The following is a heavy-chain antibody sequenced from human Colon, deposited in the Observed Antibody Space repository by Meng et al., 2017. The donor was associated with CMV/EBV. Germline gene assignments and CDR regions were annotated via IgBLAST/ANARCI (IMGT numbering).Heavy chain of an antibody. Sequence: SVKVSCKASGYTFTSNAINWVRQATGQGLAWMGWMKPNSGDTGYAPNFQGRITMTRNTSINTAYMELRSLTNEDTAIYYCARGIPDFWGQGTLVTVSS. V-gene: IGHV1-8*01. CDR1: GYTFTSNA. CDR3: ARGIPDF. D-gene: IGHD3/OR15-3a*01. CDR2: MKPNSGDT. J-gene: IGHJ4*02.